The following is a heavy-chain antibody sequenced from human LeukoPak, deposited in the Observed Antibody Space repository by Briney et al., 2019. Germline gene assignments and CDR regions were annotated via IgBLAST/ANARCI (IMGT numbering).Heavy chain of an antibody. D-gene: IGHD5-12*01. Sequence: PGGSLRLSCAASGFTFSDYNMHWVRQAPGKGLEWVAVISYDGSNKYYADSVKGRFTISRDNAKNSLYLQMNSLRAEDTAVYYCARGPSGYHNTGGQGTLVTVSS. CDR2: ISYDGSNK. V-gene: IGHV3-30*03. CDR3: ARGPSGYHNT. J-gene: IGHJ4*02. CDR1: GFTFSDYN.